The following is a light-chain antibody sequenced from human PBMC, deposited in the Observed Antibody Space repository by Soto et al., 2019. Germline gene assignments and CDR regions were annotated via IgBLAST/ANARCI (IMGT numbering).Light chain of an antibody. CDR3: QQYGSSPLT. J-gene: IGKJ4*01. CDR1: QSVSSNY. V-gene: IGKV3-20*01. Sequence: EIVLTQSPGTLSLSPGERATLSCWASQSVSSNYLAWYQQKTGQAPRILIYDASSRATGIPDRLSGSGSGTDFTLIISRLQPEDFSVYYCQQYGSSPLTFGGGTKVDIK. CDR2: DAS.